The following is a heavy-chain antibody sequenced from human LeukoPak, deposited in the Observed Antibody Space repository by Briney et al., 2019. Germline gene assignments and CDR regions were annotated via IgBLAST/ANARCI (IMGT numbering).Heavy chain of an antibody. V-gene: IGHV4-59*01. D-gene: IGHD3-22*01. CDR3: AREISYDSSAGGGFDY. Sequence: SETLSLTCTVSGGSISSYYWSWIRQPPGKGLEWIGYIYYSGSTNYNPSLKSRVTISVDTSKNQFSLKLSSVTAADTAVYYCAREISYDSSAGGGFDYWGQGTLVTVSS. J-gene: IGHJ4*02. CDR2: IYYSGST. CDR1: GGSISSYY.